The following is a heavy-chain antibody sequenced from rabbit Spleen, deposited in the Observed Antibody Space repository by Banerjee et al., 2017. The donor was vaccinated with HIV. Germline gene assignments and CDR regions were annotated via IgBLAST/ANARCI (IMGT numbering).Heavy chain of an antibody. Sequence: QEQLEESGGGLVQPEGSLTLTCTASGFTLSSYYMCWVRQAPGKGLEWIGCINGGGSGNTYYASWAKGRFTISTSTSLNTVTLQLNSLTAADTATYFCARDTSSSFSSYGMDLWGPGTLVTVS. CDR3: ARDTSSSFSSYGMDL. V-gene: IGHV1S47*01. CDR1: GFTLSSYY. CDR2: INGGGSGNT. D-gene: IGHD1-1*01. J-gene: IGHJ6*01.